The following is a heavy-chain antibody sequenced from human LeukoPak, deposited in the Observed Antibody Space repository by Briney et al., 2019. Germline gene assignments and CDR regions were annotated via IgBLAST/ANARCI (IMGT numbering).Heavy chain of an antibody. D-gene: IGHD5-18*01. CDR3: AREQTTGNSYPHYYFDY. Sequence: SETLSLTCTVSAGSISSHYWSWFRQPPAKGLEWSGCFYYSGSNNNTPPIKSRVTISVDTTKNQSSLKLSFVTAANTAAYYAAREQTTGNSYPHYYFDYWGQGTLVTVSS. J-gene: IGHJ4*02. CDR1: AGSISSHY. V-gene: IGHV4-59*11. CDR2: FYYSGSN.